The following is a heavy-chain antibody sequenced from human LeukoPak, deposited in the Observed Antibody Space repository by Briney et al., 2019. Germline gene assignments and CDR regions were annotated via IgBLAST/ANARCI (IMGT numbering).Heavy chain of an antibody. D-gene: IGHD3-3*01. J-gene: IGHJ3*02. CDR3: ARDGPYSDSWSGPFPFDM. V-gene: IGHV3-21*01. CDR2: ISTMSTYT. CDR1: GFTFSTYF. Sequence: GGSLRLSCEASGFTFSTYFMNWVRQAPGKGLEWVSSISTMSTYTHYADSVKGRFTISRDNAKNSLYLEMSSLRAEDTAVYYCARDGPYSDSWSGPFPFDMWGQGTMVTVSS.